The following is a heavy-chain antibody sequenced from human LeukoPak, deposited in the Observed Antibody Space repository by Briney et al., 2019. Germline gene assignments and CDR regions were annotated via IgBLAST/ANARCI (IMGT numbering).Heavy chain of an antibody. CDR2: ISSSRTT. D-gene: IGHD2-8*01. V-gene: IGHV3-23*01. J-gene: IGHJ4*02. CDR1: GFTFSSYA. Sequence: GGSLRLSCVASGFTFSSYAMSWVRQAPGKGLEWVSAISSSRTTYYADSVKGRFTISRGNSENTVYLQMNSLRAEDTAVYYCAQFGPGMAVGDYWGQGTLVTVSS. CDR3: AQFGPGMAVGDY.